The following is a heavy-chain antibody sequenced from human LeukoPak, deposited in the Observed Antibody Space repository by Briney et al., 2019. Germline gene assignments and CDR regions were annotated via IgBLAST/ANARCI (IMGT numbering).Heavy chain of an antibody. Sequence: GGSLRLSCAASGFILSSYAMGWVRQAPGKGLEWVSAISGSGGSTYYADSVKGRFTISRDNSKNTLYLQMNSLRAEDTAVYYCAKETLTIFAVAHLDYWGQGTLVTVSS. CDR1: GFILSSYA. V-gene: IGHV3-23*01. CDR3: AKETLTIFAVAHLDY. D-gene: IGHD3-3*01. J-gene: IGHJ4*02. CDR2: ISGSGGST.